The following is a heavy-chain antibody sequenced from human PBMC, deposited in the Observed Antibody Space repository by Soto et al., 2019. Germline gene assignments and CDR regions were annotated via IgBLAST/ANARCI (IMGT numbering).Heavy chain of an antibody. Sequence: QVQLVESGGGLVKPGGSLRLSCAASGFTFSDYYMSWIRQAPGKGLEWVSYISNSGRTLYYADSMKGRFTISRDNARNSLFLQMNSLRSDDTAVSYCARDLVAVSGGVYSSSSGGYFFDFWGQGTLVTVSS. CDR3: ARDLVAVSGGVYSSSSGGYFFDF. CDR2: ISNSGRTL. D-gene: IGHD6-6*01. J-gene: IGHJ4*02. V-gene: IGHV3-11*01. CDR1: GFTFSDYY.